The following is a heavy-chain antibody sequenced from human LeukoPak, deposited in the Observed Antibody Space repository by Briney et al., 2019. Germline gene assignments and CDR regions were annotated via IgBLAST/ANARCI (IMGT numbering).Heavy chain of an antibody. V-gene: IGHV3-7*01. CDR3: GNQCSGGICPEN. D-gene: IGHD2-15*01. CDR1: GFTFSTYV. J-gene: IGHJ4*02. Sequence: GGSLRLSCAASGFTFSTYVMSWVRQAPGKGLEWVGNIGQDGSVKNYADSVKGRFTISRDNAKNSFFLQMNSLRAEDTAFYYCGNQCSGGICPENWGRGTLVTVSS. CDR2: IGQDGSVK.